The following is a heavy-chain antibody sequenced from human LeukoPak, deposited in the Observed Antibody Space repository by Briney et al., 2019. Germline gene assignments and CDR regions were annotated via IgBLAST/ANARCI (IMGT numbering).Heavy chain of an antibody. CDR2: ISGSGGST. V-gene: IGHV3-23*01. Sequence: PGGSLRLSCAASGFTFSSYGMHWVRQAPGKGLEWVSAISGSGGSTYYADSVKGRFTISRDNSKNTLYVQMNSLRAEDTAVYYCAKSYYYGSGSYYTPDYWGQGTLVTVSS. J-gene: IGHJ4*02. CDR1: GFTFSSYG. CDR3: AKSYYYGSGSYYTPDY. D-gene: IGHD3-10*01.